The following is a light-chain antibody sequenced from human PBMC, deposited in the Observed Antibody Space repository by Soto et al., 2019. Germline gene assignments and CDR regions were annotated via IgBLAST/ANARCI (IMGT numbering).Light chain of an antibody. V-gene: IGKV1-5*01. CDR2: DAS. CDR3: QQYNSYPFT. J-gene: IGKJ1*01. Sequence: DIQMTQSPSTLSASVGDRVTITCRASQSITTRLAWYQQKAGKAPKVLIYDASSLESGVPSRLSGSGSGTEFTLTISSLQPDDFATYYCQQYNSYPFTFGQGTKVEIK. CDR1: QSITTR.